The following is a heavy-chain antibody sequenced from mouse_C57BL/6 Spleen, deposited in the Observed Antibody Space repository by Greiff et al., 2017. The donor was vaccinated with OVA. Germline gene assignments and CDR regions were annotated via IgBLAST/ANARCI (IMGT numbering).Heavy chain of an antibody. CDR1: GFTFSSYA. Sequence: EVQVVESGGGLVKPGGSLKLSCAASGFTFSSYAMSWVRQTPEKRLEWVATISDGGSYTYYPDNVKGRFTISRDNAKNNLYLQMSHLKSEDTAMYYCARDGGITTVRDFDYWGQGTTLTVAS. D-gene: IGHD1-1*01. J-gene: IGHJ2*01. CDR3: ARDGGITTVRDFDY. V-gene: IGHV5-4*01. CDR2: ISDGGSYT.